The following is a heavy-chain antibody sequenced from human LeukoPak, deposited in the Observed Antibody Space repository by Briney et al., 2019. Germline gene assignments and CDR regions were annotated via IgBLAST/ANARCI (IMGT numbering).Heavy chain of an antibody. J-gene: IGHJ3*01. CDR3: AGDVMSTALDAFDV. V-gene: IGHV4-39*01. Sequence: SETLSLTCTVSGGSISSSNYYWGWIRQPPGKGLEWIGNIYYSGSTYYNPSLKSGVIMSVDTSENQFSLKVSSVTAADTAVYYCAGDVMSTALDAFDVWDQGTMVTVSS. CDR1: GGSISSSNYY. CDR2: IYYSGST. D-gene: IGHD1-1*01.